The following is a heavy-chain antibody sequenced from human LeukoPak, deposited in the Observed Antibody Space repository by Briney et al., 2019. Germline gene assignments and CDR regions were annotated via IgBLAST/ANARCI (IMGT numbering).Heavy chain of an antibody. J-gene: IGHJ4*02. CDR3: TRYYNHTSGFDY. CDR1: GYTFTDYY. D-gene: IGHD3-22*01. CDR2: INPNSGGT. V-gene: IGHV1-2*06. Sequence: ASVKVSCKASGYTFTDYYIHWVRQAPGQGLEWMGRINPNSGGTNYAQNFQGKVTVTRDTSISTVYMELSGLRSDDTAVYYCTRYYNHTSGFDYWGQGTLVTVSS.